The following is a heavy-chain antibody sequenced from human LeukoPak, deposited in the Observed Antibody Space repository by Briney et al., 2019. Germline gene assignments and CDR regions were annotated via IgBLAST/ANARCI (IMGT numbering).Heavy chain of an antibody. CDR1: GFTVSNNY. J-gene: IGHJ4*02. Sequence: GGSLRLSCTVSGFTVSNNYMSWVRQAPGKGLEWVSVIYTGGSTDYADSVKGRFTISRDNSKNMLYLQMNSLRAEDTAVYYCARSTVTATPDYWGQGTLVTVSS. CDR3: ARSTVTATPDY. CDR2: IYTGGST. V-gene: IGHV3-53*01. D-gene: IGHD2-21*02.